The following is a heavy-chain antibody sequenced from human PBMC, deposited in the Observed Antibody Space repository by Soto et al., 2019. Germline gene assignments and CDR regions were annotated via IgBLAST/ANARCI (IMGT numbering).Heavy chain of an antibody. J-gene: IGHJ6*02. Sequence: ASETLSVTCTVSGGSIGSYYWSWIRQPPGKGLEWIGYIYESGSTNSNPSLQSRVTISVDTSKNQFYLNLSPVTAADTATYYCARARITLVREIIKYNMDIWGQGTTVTVSS. CDR3: ARARITLVREIIKYNMDI. CDR1: GGSIGSYY. V-gene: IGHV4-59*01. CDR2: IYESGST. D-gene: IGHD3-10*01.